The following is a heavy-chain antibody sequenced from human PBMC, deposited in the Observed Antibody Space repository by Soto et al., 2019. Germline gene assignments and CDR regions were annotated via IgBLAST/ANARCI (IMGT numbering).Heavy chain of an antibody. D-gene: IGHD1-26*01. J-gene: IGHJ4*02. CDR1: GGSISSSSYY. V-gene: IGHV4-39*01. Sequence: SETLSLTCTVSGGSISSSSYYWGWIRQPPGKGLEWIGSIYYSGSTYYNPSLKSRVTISVDTSKNQFSLKLSSVTAADTAVYYCARLLGAGGWKLPQVHLGYYFDYWGQGTLVTVSS. CDR3: ARLLGAGGWKLPQVHLGYYFDY. CDR2: IYYSGST.